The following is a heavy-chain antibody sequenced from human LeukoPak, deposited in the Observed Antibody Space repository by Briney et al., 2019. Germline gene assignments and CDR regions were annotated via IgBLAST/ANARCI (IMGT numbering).Heavy chain of an antibody. CDR3: ARDLVVVVAATDYDAFDI. CDR2: TNTNTGNP. D-gene: IGHD2-15*01. Sequence: GASVKVSCKASGYTFTSYAMNWVRQAPGQGLEWMGWTNTNTGNPTYAQGFTGRFVFSLDTSVSTAYLQISSLKAEDTAVYYCARDLVVVVAATDYDAFDIWGQGTMVTVSS. V-gene: IGHV7-4-1*02. J-gene: IGHJ3*02. CDR1: GYTFTSYA.